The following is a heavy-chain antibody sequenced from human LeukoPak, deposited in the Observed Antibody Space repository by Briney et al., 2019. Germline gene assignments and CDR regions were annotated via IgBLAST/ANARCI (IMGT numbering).Heavy chain of an antibody. J-gene: IGHJ6*02. CDR3: AREAKGIAVAGGPYYYGMDV. CDR2: INHSGST. D-gene: IGHD6-19*01. CDR1: GGSFSGYY. V-gene: IGHV4-34*01. Sequence: SETLSLTCAVYGGSFSGYYWSWIRQPPGKGLEWIGEINHSGSTHYNPSLKSRVTISLDTSKNQFSLKLSSVTAADTAVYYCAREAKGIAVAGGPYYYGMDVWGQGTTVTVSS.